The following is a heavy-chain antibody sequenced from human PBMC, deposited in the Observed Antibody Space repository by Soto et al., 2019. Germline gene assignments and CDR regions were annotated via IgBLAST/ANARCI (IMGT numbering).Heavy chain of an antibody. D-gene: IGHD2-15*01. V-gene: IGHV3-30-3*01. CDR2: ISYDGSNK. CDR3: ARDHGSGGSCAGIGHY. J-gene: IGHJ4*02. CDR1: GFTFSSYA. Sequence: PGGSLRLSCAASGFTFSSYAMHWVRQAPGKGLEWVAVISYDGSNKYYADSVKGRFTISRDNFKNTLYLQMNSLRAEDTAVYYFARDHGSGGSCAGIGHYGGQGTPLVTGS.